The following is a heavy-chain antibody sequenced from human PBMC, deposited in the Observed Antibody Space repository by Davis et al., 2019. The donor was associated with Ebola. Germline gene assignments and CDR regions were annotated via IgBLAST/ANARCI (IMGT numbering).Heavy chain of an antibody. CDR1: GGSISSGDYY. Sequence: SETLSLTCTVSGGSISSGDYYWSWIRQPPGKGLEWIGYIYYSGSTNYNPSLKSRVTISVDTSKNQFSLKLSSVTAADTAVYYCARERRYYYDSSGYYVRKWFDPWGQGTLVTVSS. J-gene: IGHJ5*02. CDR3: ARERRYYYDSSGYYVRKWFDP. V-gene: IGHV4-61*08. D-gene: IGHD3-22*01. CDR2: IYYSGST.